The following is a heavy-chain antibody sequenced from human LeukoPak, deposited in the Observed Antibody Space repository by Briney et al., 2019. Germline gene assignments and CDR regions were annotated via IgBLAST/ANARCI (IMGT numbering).Heavy chain of an antibody. CDR2: INTDESNI. CDR1: GFTFRSFW. Sequence: GGSLRLSCAVSGFTFRSFWMHWVRQVPGKGLVWVSRINTDESNIIYADSVKGRFTISRDNAKNTLYLQMNSLRAEDTAIYYCARDESVTGPTTFDYWGRGTLVTVSS. CDR3: ARDESVTGPTTFDY. D-gene: IGHD6-19*01. J-gene: IGHJ4*02. V-gene: IGHV3-74*01.